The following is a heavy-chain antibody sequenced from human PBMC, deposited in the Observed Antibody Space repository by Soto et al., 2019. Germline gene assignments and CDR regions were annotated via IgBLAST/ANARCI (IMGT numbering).Heavy chain of an antibody. D-gene: IGHD3-9*01. CDR1: GYTFTSYA. CDR3: ARDERDILTGGNWFDP. CDR2: INAGNGNT. V-gene: IGHV1-3*01. J-gene: IGHJ5*02. Sequence: ASVKVSCKASGYTFTSYAMHWVRQAPGQRLEWMGWINAGNGNTKYSQKFQGRVTITRDTSASTAYMELSSLRSEDTAVYYCARDERDILTGGNWFDPWGQGTLVTVSS.